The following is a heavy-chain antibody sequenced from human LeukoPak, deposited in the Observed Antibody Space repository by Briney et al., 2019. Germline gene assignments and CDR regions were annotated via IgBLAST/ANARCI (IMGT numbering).Heavy chain of an antibody. CDR1: GFTFSSYS. Sequence: GGSLRLSSAASGFTFSSYSMNWVRQAPGKGLEWVSYISSSSSTIHYTDSVKGRFTISRDNAKNSLYLQMNSLRAEDTAVYYCARAGIRYCSSTSCYAYYMDVWGKGTTVTVSS. CDR3: ARAGIRYCSSTSCYAYYMDV. J-gene: IGHJ6*03. CDR2: ISSSSSTI. D-gene: IGHD2-2*01. V-gene: IGHV3-48*04.